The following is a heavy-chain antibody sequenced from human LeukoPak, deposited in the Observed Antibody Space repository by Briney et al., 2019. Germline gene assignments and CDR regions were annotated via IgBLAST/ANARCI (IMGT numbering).Heavy chain of an antibody. V-gene: IGHV3-30*03. CDR1: GFTFSSYE. CDR2: ISYDGRSK. Sequence: GGSLRLSCAASGFTFSSYEMNWVRQAPGKGLEWVAGISYDGRSKEYVDSVKGRFTISRDNSKNTLYLQMNSLRAEDTAVYYCAREGHRGFRDFDYWGQGTLVTVSS. CDR3: AREGHRGFRDFDY. J-gene: IGHJ4*02. D-gene: IGHD2-21*01.